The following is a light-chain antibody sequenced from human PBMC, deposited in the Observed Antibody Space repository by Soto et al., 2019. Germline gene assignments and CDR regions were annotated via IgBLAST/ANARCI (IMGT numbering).Light chain of an antibody. V-gene: IGKV1-39*01. J-gene: IGKJ4*02. CDR1: QSINSY. Sequence: DIQMTQYPSSLSASVGDRVTITCRASQSINSYLNWYQQKPGKAPKLLIYAASSLQTGVPARFSGSGSGTDFTLTISSLQAEDVATYYCQQSYSSPLTFGGGTKVEIK. CDR2: AAS. CDR3: QQSYSSPLT.